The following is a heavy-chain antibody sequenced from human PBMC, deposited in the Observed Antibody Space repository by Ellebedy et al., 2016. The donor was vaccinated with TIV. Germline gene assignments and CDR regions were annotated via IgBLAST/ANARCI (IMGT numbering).Heavy chain of an antibody. Sequence: SGPTLVKPTQTLTLTCTVSGFSLSTSGVGVGWIRQPPGKALEWLAVIYWDDDAHYSPSLKSRLTITKDTSKNQVVLTMTKMDPVDTATYYCVHLNVLRFFDWSFHCDYWGQGTLVTVSS. D-gene: IGHD3-9*01. J-gene: IGHJ4*02. CDR1: GFSLSTSGVG. V-gene: IGHV2-5*02. CDR2: IYWDDDA. CDR3: VHLNVLRFFDWSFHCDY.